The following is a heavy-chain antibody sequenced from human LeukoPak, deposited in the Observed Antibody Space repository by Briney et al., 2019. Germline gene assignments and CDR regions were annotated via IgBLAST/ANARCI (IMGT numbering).Heavy chain of an antibody. CDR1: GGSISSYY. D-gene: IGHD3-10*01. V-gene: IGHV4-59*01. J-gene: IGHJ4*02. CDR2: IYYSGST. Sequence: SSETLSLTCTVPGGSISSYYWSWIRQPPGKGLEWIGYIYYSGSTNYNPSLKSRVTISVDTSKNQFSLKLSSVTAADTAVYYCARARMAMVWGVHRRLDYWGQGTLVTVSS. CDR3: ARARMAMVWGVHRRLDY.